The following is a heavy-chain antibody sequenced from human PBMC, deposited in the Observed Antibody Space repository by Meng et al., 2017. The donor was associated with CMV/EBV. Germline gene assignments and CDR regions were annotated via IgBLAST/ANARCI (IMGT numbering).Heavy chain of an antibody. V-gene: IGHV3-23*01. J-gene: IGHJ4*02. CDR2: ISGSGGST. CDR3: AKTYYDNSGYIDY. Sequence: GESLKISCSASGFSFSSHAMSWVRQAPGKGLEWVSAISGSGGSTYYADSVKGRFTITRDNSKNTLYLQMNSLRAEDTTVYYCAKTYYDNSGYIDYWGQGTLVTVSS. D-gene: IGHD3-22*01. CDR1: GFSFSSHA.